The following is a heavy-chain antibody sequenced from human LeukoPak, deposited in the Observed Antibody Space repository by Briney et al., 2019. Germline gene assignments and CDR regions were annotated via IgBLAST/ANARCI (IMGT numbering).Heavy chain of an antibody. CDR1: GDSFSSVTDY. CDR3: AGERGEEYSSGWYKRNYFDN. CDR2: GDYSGGT. Sequence: SETLSLTCTVSGDSFSSVTDYWAWIRQPPGKGLGWIARGDYSGGTYYNPSLESRVAISADMSKNQFSLKLTSVTGADTAVYYCAGERGEEYSSGWYKRNYFDNWGQGIRVTVSS. J-gene: IGHJ4*02. V-gene: IGHV4-39*07. D-gene: IGHD6-19*01.